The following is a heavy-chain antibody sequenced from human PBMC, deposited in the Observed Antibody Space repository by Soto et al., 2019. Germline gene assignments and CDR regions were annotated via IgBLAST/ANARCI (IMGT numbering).Heavy chain of an antibody. Sequence: PGGSLRLSCAASGFTFSSYEMNWVRQAPGKGLEWVSYISSSGSTIYYADSVKGRFTISRDNAKNSLYLQMNSLRAEDTAVYYCARDGGATMVTQTLDYWGQGTLVTVS. D-gene: IGHD5-18*01. CDR2: ISSSGSTI. V-gene: IGHV3-48*03. CDR3: ARDGGATMVTQTLDY. J-gene: IGHJ4*02. CDR1: GFTFSSYE.